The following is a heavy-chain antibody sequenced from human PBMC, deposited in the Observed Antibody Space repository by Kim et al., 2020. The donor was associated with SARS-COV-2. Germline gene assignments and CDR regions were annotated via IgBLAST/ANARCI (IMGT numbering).Heavy chain of an antibody. V-gene: IGHV3-48*02. Sequence: TIYYAESVKGRFTVSRDNAKNSLYLQMNSLRDDDTAVYYCASPPRYGGKNWGQGTLVTVSS. CDR2: TI. J-gene: IGHJ4*02. CDR3: ASPPRYGGKN. D-gene: IGHD2-15*01.